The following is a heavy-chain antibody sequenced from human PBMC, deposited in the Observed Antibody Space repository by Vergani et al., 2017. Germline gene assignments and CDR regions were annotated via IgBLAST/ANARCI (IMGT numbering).Heavy chain of an antibody. D-gene: IGHD2-15*01. V-gene: IGHV1-69*02. Sequence: QVQLVQSGAEVKKPGSSVKVSCKASGGTFSSYTISWVRQAPGQGLEWMGRIIPSLGIANYAQKFQGRVTITADKSTSTAYMELSSLRSEDTAVYYCATDPWGYCSGGSCYAPYYSMDVWGQGTTVTVSS. CDR1: GGTFSSYT. J-gene: IGHJ6*02. CDR2: IIPSLGIA. CDR3: ATDPWGYCSGGSCYAPYYSMDV.